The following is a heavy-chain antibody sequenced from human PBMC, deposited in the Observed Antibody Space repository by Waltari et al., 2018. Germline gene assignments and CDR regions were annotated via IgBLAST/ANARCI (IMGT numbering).Heavy chain of an antibody. J-gene: IGHJ4*02. CDR1: GGSISSSSYY. V-gene: IGHV4-39*07. D-gene: IGHD6-19*01. CDR3: ARGILAVAGSSLFDY. CDR2: IYYSGST. Sequence: QLQLQESGPGLVKPSETLSLTCTVSGGSISSSSYYWGWIRQPPGKGLEWIGSIYYSGSTYYNPSLKSRVTISVDTSKNQFSLKLSSVTAADTAVYYCARGILAVAGSSLFDYWGQGTLVTVSS.